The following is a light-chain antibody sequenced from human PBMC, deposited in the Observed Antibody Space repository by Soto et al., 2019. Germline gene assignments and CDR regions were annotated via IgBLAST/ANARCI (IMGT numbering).Light chain of an antibody. J-gene: IGLJ2*01. Sequence: QAVVTQEPSLTVSPGGTVTLTCASSTGVVTSGYYPNWFQQEPGQAPRPLIYSTSNKHSWTPARFSGSLLGGKAALTLSGVQPEDEAEYYCLLYYGGAVVFGGGTKLTVL. V-gene: IGLV7-43*01. CDR1: TGVVTSGYY. CDR2: STS. CDR3: LLYYGGAVV.